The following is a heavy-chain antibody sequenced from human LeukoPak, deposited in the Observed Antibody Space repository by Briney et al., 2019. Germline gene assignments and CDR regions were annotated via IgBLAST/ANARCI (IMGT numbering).Heavy chain of an antibody. D-gene: IGHD3-22*01. CDR1: GGSISSYY. Sequence: PSETLSLTCTVSGGSISSYYWSWIRQPPGKGLEWIGYIYYSGSTNYNPSLKSRVTISVDTSKNLFSLKLSSVTAADTAVYYCATYYYDSSGYYYFDYWGQGTLVTVSS. CDR3: ATYYYDSSGYYYFDY. V-gene: IGHV4-59*01. CDR2: IYYSGST. J-gene: IGHJ4*02.